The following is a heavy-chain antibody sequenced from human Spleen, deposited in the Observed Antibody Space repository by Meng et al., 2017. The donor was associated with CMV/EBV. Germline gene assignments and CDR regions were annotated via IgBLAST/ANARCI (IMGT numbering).Heavy chain of an antibody. CDR1: GFTFSDYN. J-gene: IGHJ4*02. V-gene: IGHV3-21*01. D-gene: IGHD3-9*01. CDR3: ARESTYYDILTGYRGAYYFDY. Sequence: GGSLRLSCVGSGFTFSDYNMNWVRQAPGKGLEWVSSISTSSSYKYYADAVKGRFTISRDNAKNSLYLQINSLRAEDTAVYYCARESTYYDILTGYRGAYYFDYWGQGTLVTVSS. CDR2: ISTSSSYK.